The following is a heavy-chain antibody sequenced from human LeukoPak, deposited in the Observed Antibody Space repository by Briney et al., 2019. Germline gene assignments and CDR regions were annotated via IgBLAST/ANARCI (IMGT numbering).Heavy chain of an antibody. CDR2: IYSGGST. J-gene: IGHJ4*02. CDR1: GFTVSSNY. D-gene: IGHD5-18*01. V-gene: IGHV3-66*01. CDR3: ASEIRGYSYGLGY. Sequence: GGSLRLSCAASGFTVSSNYMSWDRQAPGKGLEWVSVIYSGGSTYYADSVKGRFTISRDNSKNTLYLQMNSLRAEDTAVYYCASEIRGYSYGLGYWGQGTLVTVSS.